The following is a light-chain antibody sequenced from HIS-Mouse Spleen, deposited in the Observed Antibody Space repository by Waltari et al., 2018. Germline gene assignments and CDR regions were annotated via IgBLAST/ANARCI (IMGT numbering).Light chain of an antibody. V-gene: IGLV8-61*01. Sequence: QTVVTQEPSFSVSPGGTVTLTFGLSSGSVPTSYYPSWYQQTPGQAPRTLIYSTNTRSSGVPDRFSGSILGNKAALTITGAQADDESDYYCVLYMGSGIWVFGGGTKLTVL. CDR2: STN. CDR1: SGSVPTSYY. J-gene: IGLJ3*02. CDR3: VLYMGSGIWV.